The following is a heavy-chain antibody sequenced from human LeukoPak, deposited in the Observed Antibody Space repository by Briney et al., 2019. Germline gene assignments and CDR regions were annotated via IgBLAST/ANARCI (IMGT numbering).Heavy chain of an antibody. CDR1: GGSISSGGYY. V-gene: IGHV4-31*03. CDR2: IYYSGST. D-gene: IGHD1-26*01. CDR3: ARGSIVGATTP. Sequence: SQTLSLTCTVSGGSISSGGYYWSWIRQHPGKGLEWIGYIYYSGSTYYNPSLKSRVTISVDTSKDQFSLKLSSVTAADTAVYYCARGSIVGATTPWGQGTLVTVSS. J-gene: IGHJ5*02.